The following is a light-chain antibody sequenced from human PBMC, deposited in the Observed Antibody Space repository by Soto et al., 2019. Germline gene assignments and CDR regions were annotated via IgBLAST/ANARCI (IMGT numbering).Light chain of an antibody. CDR3: QHNGRS. J-gene: IGKJ5*01. CDR1: QSVSSSN. Sequence: EIVLTQSPGTLSLSPGERSTLSCRASQSVSSSNLGCYQQIPGQAPKLLIYGASSRATGIPDRFSGSGSATDFTLTINRLDPEDSAVYYCQHNGRSFGQGTRLEI. V-gene: IGKV3-20*01. CDR2: GAS.